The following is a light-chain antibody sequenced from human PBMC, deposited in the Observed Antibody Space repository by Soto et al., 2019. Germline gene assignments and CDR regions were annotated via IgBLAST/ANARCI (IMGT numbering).Light chain of an antibody. V-gene: IGKV1-39*01. CDR2: AAS. Sequence: DVQMTQSPSSLSASVGDRVTITCRASQSISSYVNWYQQKPGKAPKLLIYAASSLQSGVPSRFSGSGSGTDSTLTISSLQPEDFATYYCQQSYSTPVTFGQGTKVDI. CDR3: QQSYSTPVT. CDR1: QSISSY. J-gene: IGKJ1*01.